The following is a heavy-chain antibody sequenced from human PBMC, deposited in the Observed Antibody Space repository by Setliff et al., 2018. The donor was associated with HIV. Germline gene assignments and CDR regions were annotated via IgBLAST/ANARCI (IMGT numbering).Heavy chain of an antibody. J-gene: IGHJ5*02. V-gene: IGHV5-51*01. Sequence: GASLKISCKGSGYTFTNYWIGWVRQMPGKGLEWMGIIYPGDSDTRYSPSFQGQVTISADKSISTAYLQWSSLKASDTAMYYCARHVGELLSTEIRGSWFDAWGQGTRVTVSS. CDR1: GYTFTNYW. CDR3: ARHVGELLSTEIRGSWFDA. D-gene: IGHD3-10*01. CDR2: IYPGDSDT.